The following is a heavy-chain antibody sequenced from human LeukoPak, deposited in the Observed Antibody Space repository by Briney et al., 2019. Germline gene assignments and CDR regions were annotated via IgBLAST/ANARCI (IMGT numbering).Heavy chain of an antibody. CDR2: FDPEAEET. CDR3: VTDLDDSADY. V-gene: IGHV1-24*01. J-gene: IGHJ4*02. Sequence: ASAKVSCKVSGYNFSELCIHWVRQAPGKGLEWVGGFDPEAEETIYAPRFQGRVTMIEDRSTDTAYLELRSLKCEDTAVFYCVTDLDDSADYWGQGTLITVSS. CDR1: GYNFSELC. D-gene: IGHD1-1*01.